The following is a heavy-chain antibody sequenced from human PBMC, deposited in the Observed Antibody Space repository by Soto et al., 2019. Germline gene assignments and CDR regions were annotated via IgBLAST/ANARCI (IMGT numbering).Heavy chain of an antibody. Sequence: PSETLSLTCIVSGGSISNSNYYWGWIRQPPGKGLEWIGSMYYTGSTYYNPSLESRVTISVDTSKNQFSLKLTSVTAADTAVYYCARHNDGMDVWGQGTTVTVFS. J-gene: IGHJ6*02. V-gene: IGHV4-39*01. CDR2: MYYTGST. CDR1: GGSISNSNYY. CDR3: ARHNDGMDV.